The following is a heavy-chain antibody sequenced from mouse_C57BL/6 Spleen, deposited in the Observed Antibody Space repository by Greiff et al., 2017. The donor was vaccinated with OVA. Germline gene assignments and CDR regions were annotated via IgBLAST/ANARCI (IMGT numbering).Heavy chain of an antibody. V-gene: IGHV1-61*01. CDR2: IYPSDSET. D-gene: IGHD1-1*01. CDR1: GYTFTSYW. Sequence: QVHVKQPGAELVRPGSSVKLSCKASGYTFTSYWMDWVKQRPGQGLEWIGNIYPSDSETHYNQKFKDKATLTVDKSSSTAYMQLSSLTSEDSAVYYCAREDYYGSSYGAMDYWGQGTSVTVSS. CDR3: AREDYYGSSYGAMDY. J-gene: IGHJ4*01.